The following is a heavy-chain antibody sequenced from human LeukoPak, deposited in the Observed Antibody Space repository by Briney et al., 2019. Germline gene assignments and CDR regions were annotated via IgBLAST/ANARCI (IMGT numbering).Heavy chain of an antibody. Sequence: PSETLSLTCTVSGGSISSSSYYWGWIRQAPGKGLEWVAFIRYDGSNKYYADSVKGRFTISRDNSKNTLYLQMNSLRAEDTAVYYCAKDLLAAVADRDYFDYWGQGTLVTVSS. CDR3: AKDLLAAVADRDYFDY. CDR2: IRYDGSNK. J-gene: IGHJ4*02. CDR1: GGSISSSSYY. D-gene: IGHD6-19*01. V-gene: IGHV3-30*02.